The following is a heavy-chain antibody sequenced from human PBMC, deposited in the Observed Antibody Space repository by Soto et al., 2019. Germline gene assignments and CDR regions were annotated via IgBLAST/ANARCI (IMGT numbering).Heavy chain of an antibody. J-gene: IGHJ4*02. CDR1: GFTFDDYG. Sequence: EVQQVESGGGVLRPGGSLRLSCAASGFTFDDYGMSWARQAPGKGLEWVSGVNWNGGSTGYADSVKGRFTISRDNAKNSLYLQMNSLRAEDTAFYYCVRGASLNFDYWGQGTLVTVSS. D-gene: IGHD1-26*01. CDR3: VRGASLNFDY. V-gene: IGHV3-20*04. CDR2: VNWNGGST.